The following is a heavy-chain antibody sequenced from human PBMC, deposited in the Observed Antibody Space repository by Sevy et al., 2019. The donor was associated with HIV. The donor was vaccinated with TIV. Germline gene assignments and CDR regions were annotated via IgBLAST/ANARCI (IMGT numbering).Heavy chain of an antibody. D-gene: IGHD2-15*01. CDR2: IFYRGTT. CDR3: ARLECSGEDNCYNH. Sequence: SETLSLTCNVSGASIRSYSWTWIRQPPGKGLGWIGNIFYRGTTDYNPSLKSRVTISVDTSQNQVSLWVNSVTASDTAVYFCARLECSGEDNCYNHWGQGTPVTVSS. CDR1: GASIRSYS. J-gene: IGHJ5*02. V-gene: IGHV4-59*01.